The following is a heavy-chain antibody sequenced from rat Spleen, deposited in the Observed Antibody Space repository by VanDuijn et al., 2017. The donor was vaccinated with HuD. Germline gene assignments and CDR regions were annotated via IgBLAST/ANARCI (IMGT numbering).Heavy chain of an antibody. D-gene: IGHD3-4*01. CDR2: ISAGGRNT. V-gene: IGHV5-25*01. Sequence: EVQLVESGGGLVQPGRSLKLSCAASGFTFSNYDMAWVRQAPTKGLEWIASISAGGRNTYYRDSVKGRFTISRDNAKSTLYLQINSLRSEDTATYYCTREETLYWYFDFWGPGTMVTVSS. CDR1: GFTFSNYD. J-gene: IGHJ1*01. CDR3: TREETLYWYFDF.